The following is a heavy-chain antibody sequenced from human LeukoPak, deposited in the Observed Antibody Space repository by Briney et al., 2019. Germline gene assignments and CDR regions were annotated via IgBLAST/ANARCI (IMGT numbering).Heavy chain of an antibody. CDR2: INPNSGGT. V-gene: IGHV1-2*04. D-gene: IGHD1-26*01. J-gene: IGHJ6*02. CDR1: GYTFTGYY. Sequence: ASVKVSCKASGYTFTGYYMHWVRQAPGQGLEWMGWINPNSGGTNYAQKFQGWVTMTRDTSISTAYMELSRLRSDDTAVYYCARGTQDGSYGYYGMDVWGQGTTVTVSS. CDR3: ARGTQDGSYGYYGMDV.